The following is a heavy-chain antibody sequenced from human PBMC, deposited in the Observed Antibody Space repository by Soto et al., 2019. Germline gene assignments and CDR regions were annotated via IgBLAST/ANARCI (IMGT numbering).Heavy chain of an antibody. CDR1: GGTFSNYG. J-gene: IGHJ3*02. D-gene: IGHD3-16*02. CDR3: ARGSEGFPRCPLGGDAVDI. Sequence: QVQLVQSGAEVKKPGSSVKVSCKASGGTFSNYGINWVRQAPGQGLNWMGEIIPVFGTSNYAQRFQGRVTITADQSTSPAYMELTSLTSEDTAMYDCARGSEGFPRCPLGGDAVDIWGQGKTVTVSS. V-gene: IGHV1-69*01. CDR2: IIPVFGTS.